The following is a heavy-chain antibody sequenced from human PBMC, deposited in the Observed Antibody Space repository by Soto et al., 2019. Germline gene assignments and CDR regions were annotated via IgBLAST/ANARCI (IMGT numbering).Heavy chain of an antibody. D-gene: IGHD3-10*01. J-gene: IGHJ4*02. CDR2: ISSSGTYI. CDR1: GFTFSTYS. V-gene: IGHV3-21*01. Sequence: GGSLRLSCAASGFTFSTYSMNWVRQAPGKGLEWVSSISSSGTYIYYADSVKGRFTISRDNSKNTLYLQMNSLRAEDTAVYYCAKDQEGSGSYYHRDFDYWGQGTLVTVSS. CDR3: AKDQEGSGSYYHRDFDY.